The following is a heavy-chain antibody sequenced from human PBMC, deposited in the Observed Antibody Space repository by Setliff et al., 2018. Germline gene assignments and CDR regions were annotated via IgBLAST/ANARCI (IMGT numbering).Heavy chain of an antibody. Sequence: SVKVSCKASGGSFSNYAIIWVRQAPGQGPEWMGGIIPIYSSTNNAEKFQGRVTFSADESMSTVYMELSSLTSADTALYYCARDALYDSNDRNSYYGNWLDPWGQGTLVTVSS. V-gene: IGHV1-69*13. CDR2: IIPIYSST. CDR1: GGSFSNYA. D-gene: IGHD3-22*01. J-gene: IGHJ5*02. CDR3: ARDALYDSNDRNSYYGNWLDP.